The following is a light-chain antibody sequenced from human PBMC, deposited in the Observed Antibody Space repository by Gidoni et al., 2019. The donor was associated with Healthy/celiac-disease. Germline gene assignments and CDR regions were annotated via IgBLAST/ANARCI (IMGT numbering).Light chain of an antibody. J-gene: IGKJ2*03. CDR3: QQYNNWPVS. Sequence: EIVLTQSPATLSVSPGERATLPCRASQSVSSNLAWYQQKPGQAPRLLIYGASTRVTGIPARFSGSGSGTEFTLTISSLQSEDFAVYHCQQYNNWPVSFGQGTKLEIK. V-gene: IGKV3-15*01. CDR1: QSVSSN. CDR2: GAS.